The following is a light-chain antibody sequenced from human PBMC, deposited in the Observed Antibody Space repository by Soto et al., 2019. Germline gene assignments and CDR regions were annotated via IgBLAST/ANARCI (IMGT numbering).Light chain of an antibody. CDR1: QSIGSW. V-gene: IGKV1-5*03. Sequence: DIQMTQSPSTLSASVGDRVTITCRASQSIGSWLAWYQQKPGKAPKLLIYKASSLESAVQSRFSGSGYKTEFSLPISSLQSDDFASYYCQQYGSYSPWTFGQGTKLEIK. CDR2: KAS. CDR3: QQYGSYSPWT. J-gene: IGKJ1*01.